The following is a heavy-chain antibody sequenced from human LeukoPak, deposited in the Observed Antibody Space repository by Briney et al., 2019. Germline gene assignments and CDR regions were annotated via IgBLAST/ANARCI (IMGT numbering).Heavy chain of an antibody. Sequence: GGSLRLSCAASGFTFSSYAMSWVRQAPGKGLEWVSAISGSGGRTYYADSVKGRFTISRDNSKNTLYLQMNSLRAEDTAVYYCAKQGGINVIAVVLYYFDYWGQGTLVTASS. J-gene: IGHJ4*02. CDR3: AKQGGINVIAVVLYYFDY. CDR2: ISGSGGRT. CDR1: GFTFSSYA. D-gene: IGHD3-22*01. V-gene: IGHV3-23*01.